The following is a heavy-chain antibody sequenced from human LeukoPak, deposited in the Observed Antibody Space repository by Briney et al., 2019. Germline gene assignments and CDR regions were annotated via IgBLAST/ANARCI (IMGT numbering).Heavy chain of an antibody. Sequence: GGSLRLSCVASGFTFSSYEMNWVRQAPGKGLEWLSYIGSSDSTTHYADSVKGRFTISRDNAKNSLYLQMNSLRVEDTAVYYCARAPTFSGWFDYWGQGTLVTVSS. CDR2: IGSSDSTT. CDR1: GFTFSSYE. V-gene: IGHV3-48*03. CDR3: ARAPTFSGWFDY. J-gene: IGHJ4*02. D-gene: IGHD6-19*01.